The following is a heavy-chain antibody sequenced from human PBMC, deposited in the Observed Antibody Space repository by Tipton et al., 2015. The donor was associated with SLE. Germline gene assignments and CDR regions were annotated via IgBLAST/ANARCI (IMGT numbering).Heavy chain of an antibody. J-gene: IGHJ4*02. D-gene: IGHD6-19*01. CDR1: GGSFSFYY. CDR3: ARGISSGWWNY. V-gene: IGHV4-34*01. Sequence: TLSLTCAVYGGSFSFYYWSWIRQPPGKGLEWIGEIKHSGSTNYNPYLKSRVTISVDTSKKQFSLKLSSVTAADTAVYFCARGISSGWWNYWGQGNLVTVSS. CDR2: IKHSGST.